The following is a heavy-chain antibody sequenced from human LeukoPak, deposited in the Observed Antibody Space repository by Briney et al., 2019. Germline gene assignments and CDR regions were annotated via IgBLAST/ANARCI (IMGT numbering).Heavy chain of an antibody. V-gene: IGHV4-59*01. J-gene: IGHJ4*02. CDR1: GGSFSSYY. CDR2: IDHSGST. CDR3: ARARVGAGYYFDY. D-gene: IGHD1-26*01. Sequence: SETLSLTCTVSGGSFSSYYWTWIRQPPGKGLEWIGYIDHSGSTNYNPSLKSRVTISSDTSKNQFSLELSSVTAADTAVYYCARARVGAGYYFDYWGQGTLVTVSS.